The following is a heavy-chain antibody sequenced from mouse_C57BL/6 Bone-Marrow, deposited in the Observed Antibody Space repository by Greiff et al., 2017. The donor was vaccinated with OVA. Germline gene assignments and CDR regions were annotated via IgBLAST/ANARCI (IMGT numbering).Heavy chain of an antibody. CDR3: TTVYGSSPY. J-gene: IGHJ3*01. V-gene: IGHV14-4*01. CDR1: GFNITDDY. D-gene: IGHD1-1*01. CDR2: IDPENGDP. Sequence: VQLQQSGAELVRPGASVKLSCTASGFNITDDYMPWVKQRPEQGLAWIGWIDPENGDPEYASKFQGKATITADTSSTAACLQLSSLTAEYTAVYYWTTVYGSSPYWGQGTLVTVSA.